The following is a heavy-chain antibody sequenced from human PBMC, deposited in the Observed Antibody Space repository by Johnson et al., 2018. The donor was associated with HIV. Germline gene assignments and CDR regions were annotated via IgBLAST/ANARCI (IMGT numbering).Heavy chain of an antibody. Sequence: QVQLVESGGGLIQPGGSLRLSCAASGFTLSSYAIHWVRQAPGKGLEWVAVISYDGSNKYYADSVKGRFTISRDNSKNTLYLQMNSLRAEDTAVYYCAKQGEAYAFDIWGQGTMVTVSS. J-gene: IGHJ3*02. CDR2: ISYDGSNK. CDR1: GFTLSSYA. D-gene: IGHD3-16*01. V-gene: IGHV3-30-3*02. CDR3: AKQGEAYAFDI.